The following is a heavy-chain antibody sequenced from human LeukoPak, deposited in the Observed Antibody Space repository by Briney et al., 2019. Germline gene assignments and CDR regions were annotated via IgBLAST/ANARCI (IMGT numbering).Heavy chain of an antibody. CDR1: GFTFSSYA. Sequence: PGRSLRLSCAASGFTFSSYAMHWVRQAPGKGLEWVAVISYDGSNKYYADSVKGRFTISRDNSKNTLYLQMNSLGAEDTAVYYCAKSYYYDKLAYYWGQGTLVTVSS. V-gene: IGHV3-30*18. CDR3: AKSYYYDKLAYY. D-gene: IGHD3-22*01. J-gene: IGHJ4*02. CDR2: ISYDGSNK.